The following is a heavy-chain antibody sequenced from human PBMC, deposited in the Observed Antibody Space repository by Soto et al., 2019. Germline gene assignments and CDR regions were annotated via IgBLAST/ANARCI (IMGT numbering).Heavy chain of an antibody. Sequence: QVQLVESGGGVVQPGRSLRLSCAASGFTFSAYDMHWVRQAPGKGLEWVAVILYDGSNKYYADSVKGRFTISRDNSKNTLYLQVNSLRAEDTAMYYCARTYCYGSGCYSTFDYWGQGTLVTVSS. CDR3: ARTYCYGSGCYSTFDY. CDR2: ILYDGSNK. J-gene: IGHJ4*02. D-gene: IGHD3-10*01. CDR1: GFTFSAYD. V-gene: IGHV3-30*03.